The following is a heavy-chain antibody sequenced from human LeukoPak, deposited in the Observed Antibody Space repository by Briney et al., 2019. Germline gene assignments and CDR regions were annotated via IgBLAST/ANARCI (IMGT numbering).Heavy chain of an antibody. CDR2: ISSNSANI. D-gene: IGHD3-10*01. Sequence: PGGSLRLSCAASGFTFDDYAMHWVRQAPGKGLEWVSGISSNSANIGYADSVEGRFTISRDNAKNSLYLQMNSLRAEDTALYYCAKANGDPGSYSRGFDYWGQGSLVTVSS. J-gene: IGHJ4*02. CDR3: AKANGDPGSYSRGFDY. CDR1: GFTFDDYA. V-gene: IGHV3-9*01.